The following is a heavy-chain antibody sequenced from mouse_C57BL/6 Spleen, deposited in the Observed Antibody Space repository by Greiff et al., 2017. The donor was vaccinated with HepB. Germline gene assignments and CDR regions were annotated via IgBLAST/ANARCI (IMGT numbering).Heavy chain of an antibody. D-gene: IGHD1-1*01. V-gene: IGHV3-1*01. CDR1: GYSITSGYD. Sequence: EVQLVESGPGMVKPSQSLSLTCTVTGYSITSGYDWHWIRHFPGNKLEWMGYISYSGSTNYNPSLKSRISITHDTSKNHFFLKLNSVTTEDTATYYCASDYYGSKPGFDVWGTGTTVTVSS. J-gene: IGHJ1*03. CDR2: ISYSGST. CDR3: ASDYYGSKPGFDV.